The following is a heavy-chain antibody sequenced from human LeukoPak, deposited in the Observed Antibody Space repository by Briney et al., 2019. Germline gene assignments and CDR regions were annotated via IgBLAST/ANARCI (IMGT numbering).Heavy chain of an antibody. V-gene: IGHV3-30-3*01. Sequence: GGSLRLSCAASGFTFSSYAMHWVRQAPGKGLEWVAVISYDGSNKYYADSVKGRFTISRDNSKNTLYLQMNSLRAEDTAVYYCARDAGGMVRGVTYYFDYRGQGTLVTVSS. CDR3: ARDAGGMVRGVTYYFDY. J-gene: IGHJ4*02. D-gene: IGHD3-10*01. CDR1: GFTFSSYA. CDR2: ISYDGSNK.